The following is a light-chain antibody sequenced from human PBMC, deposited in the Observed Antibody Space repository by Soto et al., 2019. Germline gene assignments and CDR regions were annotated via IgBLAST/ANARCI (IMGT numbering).Light chain of an antibody. J-gene: IGKJ3*01. CDR3: QQYGTSPFT. CDR1: ERISSNF. Sequence: PGERATLSCRASERISSNFLAWYQQRPGQAPRRLIYGASTRASGIPDRFSGSGSGTDFALTISRLEPEDFAVFYCQQYGTSPFTFGPGTTVEIK. V-gene: IGKV3-20*01. CDR2: GAS.